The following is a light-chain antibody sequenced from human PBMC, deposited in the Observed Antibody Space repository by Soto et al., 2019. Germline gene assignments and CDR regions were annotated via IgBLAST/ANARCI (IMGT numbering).Light chain of an antibody. CDR2: DAS. CDR3: QQYNRYSYT. Sequence: DIQMTQSPSTLSASVGDRVTITCRASQSISSWLAWYQQKPGKAPKLLIYDASSLESGVPSRFSGSGSGTEFTLTISSLRPDDFATYYCQQYNRYSYTFGQGTKLEIK. V-gene: IGKV1-5*01. J-gene: IGKJ2*01. CDR1: QSISSW.